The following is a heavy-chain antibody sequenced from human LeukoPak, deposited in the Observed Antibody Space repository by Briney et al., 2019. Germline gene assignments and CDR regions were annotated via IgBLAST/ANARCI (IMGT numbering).Heavy chain of an antibody. CDR1: GGSVSSSSYY. V-gene: IGHV4-39*01. CDR2: IYYSGTT. CDR3: ARHSQYSYGLLYFFDF. J-gene: IGHJ4*02. Sequence: SKTLSLTCTVSGGSVSSSSYYWGWIRQPPGKGLEWIGSIYYSGTTYYNPSLKSRVTISVDTSKNQFSLKLRSVTAADTAVYYCARHSQYSYGLLYFFDFWGQGTLVTVSS. D-gene: IGHD5-18*01.